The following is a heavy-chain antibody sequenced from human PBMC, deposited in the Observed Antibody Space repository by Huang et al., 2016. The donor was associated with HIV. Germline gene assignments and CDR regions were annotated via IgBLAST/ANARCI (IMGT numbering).Heavy chain of an antibody. CDR2: ISYDGRSD. D-gene: IGHD2-15*01. CDR3: AKESRWFSDFDQ. CDR1: GFIFSNFG. J-gene: IGHJ5*02. Sequence: QVQLVESGGGVVQPGRSLRLSCAAFGFIFSNFGMHWVRQAPGNGLDGVAEISYDGRSDRDSDSVKGRFTISRDNDKNTLSLEMNRLRHDDTAVYYCAKESRWFSDFDQWGQGTLVTVSS. V-gene: IGHV3-30*18.